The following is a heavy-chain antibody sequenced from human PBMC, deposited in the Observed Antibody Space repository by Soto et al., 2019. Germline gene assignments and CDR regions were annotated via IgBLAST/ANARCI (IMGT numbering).Heavy chain of an antibody. CDR3: AKERGVLDAFDI. CDR1: EFTSSSFV. CDR2: ISSDGNNQ. J-gene: IGHJ3*02. D-gene: IGHD3-10*01. Sequence: QVQLVESGGGVVQPGTSLRLSCAASEFTSSSFVIHWVRQAPGKGLEWLAVISSDGNNQYYADSVKGRFTISRDNSKKTLYLQVNSLRAEDTAVYFCAKERGVLDAFDIWGQGTMVTVS. V-gene: IGHV3-30*18.